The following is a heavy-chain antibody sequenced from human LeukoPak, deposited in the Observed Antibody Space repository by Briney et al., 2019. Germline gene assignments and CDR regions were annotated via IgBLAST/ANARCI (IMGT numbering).Heavy chain of an antibody. J-gene: IGHJ4*02. D-gene: IGHD1-26*01. CDR2: IYYSGST. V-gene: IGHV4-31*03. CDR1: GGSISSGGYH. CDR3: AKDGWEFTFDY. Sequence: SETLSLTCTVSGGSISSGGYHWSWIRQHPGKGLEWIGYIYYSGSTYYNPSLKSRVTISVDTSKNQFSLKLSSVTAADTAVYYCAKDGWEFTFDYWGQGTLVTVSS.